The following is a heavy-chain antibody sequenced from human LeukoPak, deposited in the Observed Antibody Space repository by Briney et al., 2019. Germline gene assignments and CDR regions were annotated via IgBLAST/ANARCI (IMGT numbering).Heavy chain of an antibody. CDR1: GFTFSSYS. CDR3: ARDNYYDSSGLGY. Sequence: GGSLRPSCAASGFTFSSYSMNWVRQAPGKGLEWVSSISSSSSYIYYADSVKGQFTISRDNAKNSLYLQMNSLRAEDTAVYYCARDNYYDSSGLGYWGQGTLVTVSS. CDR2: ISSSSSYI. J-gene: IGHJ4*02. D-gene: IGHD3-22*01. V-gene: IGHV3-21*01.